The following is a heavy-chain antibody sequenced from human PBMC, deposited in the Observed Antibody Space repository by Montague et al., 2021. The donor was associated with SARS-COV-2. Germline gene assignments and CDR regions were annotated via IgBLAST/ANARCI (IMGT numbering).Heavy chain of an antibody. V-gene: IGHV3-74*01. CDR1: GFTFSNDW. CDR3: ARDSRGGRPAH. D-gene: IGHD3-10*01. CDR2: INSDGKST. J-gene: IGHJ4*02. Sequence: SLRLSCAASGFTFSNDWMHWVRQAPGKGLVWVSRINSDGKSTSYADSVKGRFTIPRDNAKNTLYLQMNSLRAEDTAVYYCARDSRGGRPAHWGQGTLVTVSS.